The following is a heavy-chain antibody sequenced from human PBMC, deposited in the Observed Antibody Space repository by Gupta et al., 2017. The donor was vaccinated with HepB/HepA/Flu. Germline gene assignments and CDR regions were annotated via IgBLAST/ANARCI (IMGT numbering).Heavy chain of an antibody. D-gene: IGHD2-2*01. CDR3: ARSSSPIYQLLSFDY. Sequence: QLQLQESGPGLVKPSETLSLTCTVSGGSISSSSYYWGWIRQPPGKGLEWIGSIYYSGSTYYNPSLKSRVTISVDTSKNQFSLKLSSVTAADTAVYYCARSSSPIYQLLSFDYWGQGTLVTVSS. CDR1: GGSISSSSYY. CDR2: IYYSGST. V-gene: IGHV4-39*01. J-gene: IGHJ4*02.